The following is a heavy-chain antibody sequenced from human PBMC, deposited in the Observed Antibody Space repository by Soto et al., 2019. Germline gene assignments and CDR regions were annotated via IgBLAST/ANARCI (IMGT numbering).Heavy chain of an antibody. CDR3: ARDRWKTTKECYMDV. CDR2: ISAYNGNT. D-gene: IGHD1-7*01. V-gene: IGHV1-18*01. J-gene: IGHJ6*03. CDR1: GYTFTSYG. Sequence: QVQLVQSGAEVKKPGASVKVSCKASGYTFTSYGISWVRQAPGQGLERMGWISAYNGNTNYAQKLQGRVTMTTDTSTSTAYMELRSLRSYDTAVYYCARDRWKTTKECYMDVWGKGTTVTVSS.